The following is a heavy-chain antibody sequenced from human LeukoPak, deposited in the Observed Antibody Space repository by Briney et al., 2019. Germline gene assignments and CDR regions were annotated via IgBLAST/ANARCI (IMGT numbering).Heavy chain of an antibody. Sequence: GGSLRLSCATSGFNFSDSRMTWVRQAPGKGLQWVANINRDGTEKHFLDSIEGRFTISRDNRKKSLYLQMNGLRPQDTAVYFCVRGDWYFESWGQGTLVTVSS. CDR2: INRDGTEK. D-gene: IGHD2-21*01. CDR1: GFNFSDSR. V-gene: IGHV3-7*04. J-gene: IGHJ4*02. CDR3: VRGDWYFES.